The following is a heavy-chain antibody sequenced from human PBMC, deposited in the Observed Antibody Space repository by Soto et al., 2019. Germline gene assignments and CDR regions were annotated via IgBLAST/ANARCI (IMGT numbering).Heavy chain of an antibody. CDR1: GFAFRSYA. CDR3: ARDPSDLWEPDQYFQH. V-gene: IGHV3-33*08. J-gene: IGHJ1*01. CDR2: IDYNEINQ. Sequence: GGSLRLSCEASGFAFRSYAMHWVRQAPGKGLEWVAGIDYNEINQYYIDSVKGRFTISRDNAKNSLYLQMNSLRAEDTAVYHCARDPSDLWEPDQYFQHWGQGTLVTVSS. D-gene: IGHD1-26*01.